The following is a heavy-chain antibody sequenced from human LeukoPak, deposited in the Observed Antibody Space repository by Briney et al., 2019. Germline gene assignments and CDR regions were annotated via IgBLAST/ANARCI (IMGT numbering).Heavy chain of an antibody. CDR2: INPSGGST. CDR3: ARADYEGPFDY. CDR1: GYTLTELS. Sequence: ASVKVSCKVSGYTLTELSMHWVRQAPGQGLEWMGIINPSGGSTSYAQKFQGRVTMTRDTSTSTVYMELSSLRSEDTAVYYCARADYEGPFDYWGQGTLVTVSS. V-gene: IGHV1-46*01. D-gene: IGHD3-22*01. J-gene: IGHJ4*02.